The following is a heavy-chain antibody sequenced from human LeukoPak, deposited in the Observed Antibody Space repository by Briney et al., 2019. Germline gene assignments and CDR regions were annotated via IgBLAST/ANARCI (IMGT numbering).Heavy chain of an antibody. CDR1: GFTFSSYS. CDR3: ARDGRAVGHGYYYYYMDV. V-gene: IGHV3-21*01. Sequence: KSGGSLRLSCAASGFTFSSYSMNWVRQAPGKGLEWVSSISSSSSYIYYADSVKGRFTISRDNAKNSLYLQMNSLRAEDTAVYYCARDGRAVGHGYYYYYMDVWGKGTTVTVSS. D-gene: IGHD4-23*01. CDR2: ISSSSSYI. J-gene: IGHJ6*03.